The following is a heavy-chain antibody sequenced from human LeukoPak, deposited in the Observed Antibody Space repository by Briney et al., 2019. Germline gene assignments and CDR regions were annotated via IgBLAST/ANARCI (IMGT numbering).Heavy chain of an antibody. Sequence: GSLRLSCAASGFTFSSYAMSWVRQPPGKGLEWIGEINHSGSTNYNPSLKSRVTISVDTSKNQFSLKLSSVTAADTAVYYCARGRIAAAGRFDYWGQGTLVTVSS. V-gene: IGHV4-34*01. CDR1: GFTFSSYA. CDR3: ARGRIAAAGRFDY. J-gene: IGHJ4*02. D-gene: IGHD6-13*01. CDR2: INHSGST.